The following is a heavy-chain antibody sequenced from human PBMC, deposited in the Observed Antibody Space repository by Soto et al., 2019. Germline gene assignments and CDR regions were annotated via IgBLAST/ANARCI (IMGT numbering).Heavy chain of an antibody. J-gene: IGHJ4*02. CDR1: GFNFDDYA. Sequence: GGSLRLSCAASGFNFDDYAMHWVRQAPGKGLEWVSGIYSNSGGAGYADSVKGRFTISRDNAKNSLYLQMSSLRPEDTALYYCAKDALTTVGFHFDYWGQGALVTVSS. CDR3: AKDALTTVGFHFDY. CDR2: IYSNSGGA. V-gene: IGHV3-9*01. D-gene: IGHD4-17*01.